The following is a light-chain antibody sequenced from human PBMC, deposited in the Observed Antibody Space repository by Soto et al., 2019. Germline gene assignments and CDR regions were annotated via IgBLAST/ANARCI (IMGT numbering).Light chain of an antibody. Sequence: EIVLTQSAATLSWSPGERATLSCWTSQTITTYLAWYQQKPGQPPRLLIYGASNRATGIPARFSGSGYGTDFNLTISNLETEDFAVYYCQQRSNWPANFGQGTRLEIK. CDR3: QQRSNWPAN. CDR1: QTITTY. CDR2: GAS. V-gene: IGKV3-11*01. J-gene: IGKJ5*01.